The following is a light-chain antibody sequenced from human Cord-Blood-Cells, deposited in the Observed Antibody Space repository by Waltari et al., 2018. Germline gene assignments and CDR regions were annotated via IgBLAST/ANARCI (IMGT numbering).Light chain of an antibody. CDR2: WES. Sequence: DIVMTQSPDSLAVSLGERATIKCKSSQSVLYSSNNKNYLAWYQQKPGQPPKLLICWESTRESGVPDRFSGSGSGTDFTLTISSLQAEDVAVYYCQQYYSTPYTFGQGTKLEIK. V-gene: IGKV4-1*01. J-gene: IGKJ2*01. CDR3: QQYYSTPYT. CDR1: QSVLYSSNNKNY.